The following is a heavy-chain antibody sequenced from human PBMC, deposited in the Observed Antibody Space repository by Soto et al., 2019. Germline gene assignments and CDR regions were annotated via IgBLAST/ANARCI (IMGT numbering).Heavy chain of an antibody. Sequence: GGSLRLSCAASGFTFSSYGMHWVRQAPGKGLEWVAVISYDGSNKYYADSVKGRFTISRDNSKNTLYLQMNSLRAEDTAVYYCAKDLGWFDPWGQGTLVTVSS. CDR3: AKDLGWFDP. CDR2: ISYDGSNK. CDR1: GFTFSSYG. J-gene: IGHJ5*02. V-gene: IGHV3-30*18.